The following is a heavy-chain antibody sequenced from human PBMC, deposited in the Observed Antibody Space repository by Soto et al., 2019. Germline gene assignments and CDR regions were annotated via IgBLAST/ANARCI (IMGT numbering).Heavy chain of an antibody. CDR2: INSDGSST. Sequence: EVPLVESGGGLVQPGGSLRLSCAASGFTFRPYWMHWVRQAPGKGLLWVSRINSDGSSTTSADSVKGRFTISRDNAKNTLYLQMNSLRAEDTAVYYCSRDRGYSGYGSFDYWGQGTLVTVSS. V-gene: IGHV3-74*01. CDR1: GFTFRPYW. CDR3: SRDRGYSGYGSFDY. J-gene: IGHJ4*02. D-gene: IGHD5-12*01.